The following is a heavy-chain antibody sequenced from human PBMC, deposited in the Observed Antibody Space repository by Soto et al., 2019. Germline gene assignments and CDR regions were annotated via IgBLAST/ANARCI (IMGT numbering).Heavy chain of an antibody. D-gene: IGHD1-7*01. CDR2: ISYDGSNK. J-gene: IGHJ6*02. CDR1: GFTFSSYG. Sequence: QVQLVESGGGVVQPGRSLRLSCAASGFTFSSYGMHWVRQAPGKGLEWVAVISYDGSNKYYADSVKGRFTISRDNSKNTLYLQMNSLRAEDTAVYYCAKTDWNYAYYYYGMDVWGLGTTVTVSS. CDR3: AKTDWNYAYYYYGMDV. V-gene: IGHV3-30*18.